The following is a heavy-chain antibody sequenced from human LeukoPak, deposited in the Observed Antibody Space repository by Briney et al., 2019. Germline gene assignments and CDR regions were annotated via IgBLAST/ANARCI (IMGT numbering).Heavy chain of an antibody. J-gene: IGHJ4*02. Sequence: GGSLRLSCAASGFTFDDYAMHWVRQAPGKGLEWVSGISWNSGSIGYADSVKGRFTISRDNAKNSLYLQMNSLRAEDTALCYCAKDIGSGWSHQYYFDYWGQGTLVTVSS. CDR2: ISWNSGSI. D-gene: IGHD6-19*01. V-gene: IGHV3-9*01. CDR3: AKDIGSGWSHQYYFDY. CDR1: GFTFDDYA.